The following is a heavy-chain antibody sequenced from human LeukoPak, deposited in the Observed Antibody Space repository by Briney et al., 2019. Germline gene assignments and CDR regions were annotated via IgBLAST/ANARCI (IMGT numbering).Heavy chain of an antibody. V-gene: IGHV3-53*01. Sequence: GGSLRLSCAASGFTVSSNYMSWVRQAPGKGLEWVSVIYSGGSTYYADSVKGRFTISRDNSKNTLYLQMNSLRAEDTAVYYCARAPCGTDCPFHYWGQGTLVTVSS. CDR1: GFTVSSNY. J-gene: IGHJ4*02. CDR3: ARAPCGTDCPFHY. D-gene: IGHD2-21*02. CDR2: IYSGGST.